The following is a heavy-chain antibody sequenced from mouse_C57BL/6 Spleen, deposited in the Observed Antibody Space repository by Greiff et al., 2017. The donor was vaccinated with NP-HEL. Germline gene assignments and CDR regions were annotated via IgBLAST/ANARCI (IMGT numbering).Heavy chain of an antibody. CDR2: ISYDGSN. CDR1: GYSITSGYY. J-gene: IGHJ4*01. D-gene: IGHD2-10*01. Sequence: EVQLQQSGPGLVKPSQSLSLTCSVTGYSITSGYYWNLIRQFPGNKLEWMGYISYDGSNNYNPSLKNRISITRDTSKNQFFLKLNSVTTEDTATYYCAREGGLLWAMDYWGQGTSVTVSS. CDR3: AREGGLLWAMDY. V-gene: IGHV3-6*01.